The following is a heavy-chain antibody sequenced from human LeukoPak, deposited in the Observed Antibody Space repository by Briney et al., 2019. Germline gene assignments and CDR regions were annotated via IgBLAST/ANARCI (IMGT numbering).Heavy chain of an antibody. J-gene: IGHJ4*02. V-gene: IGHV3-21*01. CDR1: GFTFSGYS. CDR3: ARDVSRISDY. D-gene: IGHD2-15*01. CDR2: ISSDSNYI. Sequence: GGSLRLSCAASGFTFSGYSMNWVRQAPGKGLEWVSSISSDSNYIYYTDSVKGRFTISRDNAKNLLYLQMNSLRAEDTAVYYCARDVSRISDYWGQGTLVTVSS.